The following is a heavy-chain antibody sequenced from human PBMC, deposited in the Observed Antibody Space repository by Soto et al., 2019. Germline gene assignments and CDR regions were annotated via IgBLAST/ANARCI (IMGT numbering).Heavy chain of an antibody. V-gene: IGHV3-30*18. J-gene: IGHJ4*02. D-gene: IGHD5-18*01. CDR3: AKDLGYTYGLDY. CDR1: GFTFSSYG. Sequence: VQLVESGGGVVQPGRSLRLSCAASGFTFSSYGMHWVRQAPGKGLEWVAVISYDGSNKYYADSVKGRFTISRDNSKNTLYLQMNSLRAEDTAVYYCAKDLGYTYGLDYWGQGTLVTVSS. CDR2: ISYDGSNK.